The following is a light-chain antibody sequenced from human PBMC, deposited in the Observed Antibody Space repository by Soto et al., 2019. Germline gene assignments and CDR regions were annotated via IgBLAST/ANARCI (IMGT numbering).Light chain of an antibody. V-gene: IGKV1-5*01. CDR3: QQYNSYPWT. Sequence: DIQMTQSPSTLSASVGDRVTITCRASQSISTWLAWDQQKPGKAPKVLIYEASKLESGVPSRFSGSGSGTEFTLTISTLQPDDFATYYCQQYNSYPWTFGQGTKVEIK. CDR2: EAS. CDR1: QSISTW. J-gene: IGKJ1*01.